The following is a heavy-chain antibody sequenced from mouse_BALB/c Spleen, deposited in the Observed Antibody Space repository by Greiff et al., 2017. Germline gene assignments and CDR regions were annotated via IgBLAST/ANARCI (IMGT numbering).Heavy chain of an antibody. Sequence: EVHLVESGGGLVKPGGSLKLSCAASGFTFSSYAMSWVRQTPEKRLEWVATISSGGSYTYYPDSVKGRFTISRDNAKNTLYLQMSSLRSEDTAMYYCARNGPPYYAMDYWGQGTSVTVSS. CDR3: ARNGPPYYAMDY. V-gene: IGHV5-9-3*01. J-gene: IGHJ4*01. D-gene: IGHD1-1*02. CDR2: ISSGGSYT. CDR1: GFTFSSYA.